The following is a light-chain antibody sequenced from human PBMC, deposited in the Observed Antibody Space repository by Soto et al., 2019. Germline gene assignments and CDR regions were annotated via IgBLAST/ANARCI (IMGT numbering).Light chain of an antibody. CDR1: QSISSW. Sequence: DIQMTQSPSTLSASVGDRVTITCRASQSISSWLAWYQQKPGKAPKLLIYKASNLESGVPSRFSGSGSGTEFTLTISSLQPDDFATYYCQQYNSYWTFGQGTKVXIK. V-gene: IGKV1-5*03. CDR3: QQYNSYWT. CDR2: KAS. J-gene: IGKJ1*01.